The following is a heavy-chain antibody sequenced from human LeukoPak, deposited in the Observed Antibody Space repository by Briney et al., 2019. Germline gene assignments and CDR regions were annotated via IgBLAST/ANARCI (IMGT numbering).Heavy chain of an antibody. J-gene: IGHJ4*02. D-gene: IGHD4-23*01. CDR3: ARHRGRWLSRDYFDY. CDR2: IYSSGRT. CDR1: GDSITSGRYY. V-gene: IGHV4-61*02. Sequence: SETLSLTCTVSGDSITSGRYYWSWIRQPAGKGLEWIGRIYSSGRTNYNPSLKSRVTISIDTSKNQFSLRLSSVTAADTAVYYCARHRGRWLSRDYFDYWGQGTLVTVSS.